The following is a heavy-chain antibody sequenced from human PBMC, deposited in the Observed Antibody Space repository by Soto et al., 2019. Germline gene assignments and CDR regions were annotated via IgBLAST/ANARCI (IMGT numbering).Heavy chain of an antibody. CDR2: INAGNGNT. V-gene: IGHV1-3*01. Sequence: ASVKVSCKASGYTFTSYAMHWVRQAPGQRLEWMGWINAGNGNTKYSQKFQGRVTITRDTSASTAYMELSSLRSEDTAVYYCARNRWVPAAPMAYYYYMDVWGKGTTVTVSS. D-gene: IGHD2-2*01. CDR3: ARNRWVPAAPMAYYYYMDV. J-gene: IGHJ6*03. CDR1: GYTFTSYA.